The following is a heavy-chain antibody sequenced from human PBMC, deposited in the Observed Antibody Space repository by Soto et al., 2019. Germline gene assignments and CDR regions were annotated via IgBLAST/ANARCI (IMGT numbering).Heavy chain of an antibody. CDR2: ASPDGTST. J-gene: IGHJ5*02. Sequence: PVGSLRLSCAASGFTFSSFWMHWVRQAPGKGLEWVSRASPDGTSTSYADSVKGRFTISRDNAKNTLFMQMNSLRAEDTAVYYCTRHGSGDYSLFDPWGQGTLVTVSS. D-gene: IGHD4-17*01. CDR1: GFTFSSFW. CDR3: TRHGSGDYSLFDP. V-gene: IGHV3-74*01.